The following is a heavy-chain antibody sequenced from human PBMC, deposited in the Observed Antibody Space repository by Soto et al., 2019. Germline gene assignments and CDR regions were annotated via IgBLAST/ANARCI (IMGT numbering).Heavy chain of an antibody. CDR3: VRGRDANKNGF. Sequence: QVQLQESGPGLVKPSETLSLTCTVSGDSINSGISYWTWIRQFPDKGLEWIGQVYYTGTTFYNPSLGSRMTMSADMAKNQFSLSLTSVTVADSAIYYCVRGRDANKNGFWGQGILVTVSS. CDR1: GDSINSGISY. D-gene: IGHD2-15*01. J-gene: IGHJ4*02. V-gene: IGHV4-31*03. CDR2: VYYTGTT.